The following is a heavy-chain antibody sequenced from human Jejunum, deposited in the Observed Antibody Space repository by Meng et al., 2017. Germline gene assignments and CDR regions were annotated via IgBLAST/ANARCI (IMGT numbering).Heavy chain of an antibody. D-gene: IGHD1-14*01. CDR3: ARDQDGAGPTVDY. CDR1: GFTFRSYW. V-gene: IGHV3-74*01. CDR2: INSDGSGT. Sequence: QVVGSGGVLVQPGGSLRLSCAVSGFTFRSYWMHWVRQAPGKGLVWVSRINSDGSGTTYADSVKGRFTISRDNAKNTLYLQMNSLRVEDTAVYYCARDQDGAGPTVDYWGQGTLVTASS. J-gene: IGHJ4*02.